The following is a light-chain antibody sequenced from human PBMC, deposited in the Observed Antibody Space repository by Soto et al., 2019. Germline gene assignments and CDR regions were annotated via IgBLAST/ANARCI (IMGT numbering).Light chain of an antibody. J-gene: IGKJ4*01. V-gene: IGKV3-20*01. CDR1: QSVSSSY. Sequence: EIVLTQSPGTLSLSPGERATLSCRASQSVSSSYLAWYQQKPGQAPRLLIYGASRRATGIPDRFSGSGSGTDFTLTITGLEAEDSAVYHRQQYGSSPLTFGGGTKVDIK. CDR2: GAS. CDR3: QQYGSSPLT.